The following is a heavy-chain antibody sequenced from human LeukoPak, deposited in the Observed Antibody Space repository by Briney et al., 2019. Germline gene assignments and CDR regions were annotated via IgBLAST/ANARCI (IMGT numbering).Heavy chain of an antibody. V-gene: IGHV1-69*06. Sequence: SVKVSCKASGGTFSSYAISWVRQAPGQGLEWMGGIIPIFGTANYAQKFQGRVTMTEDTSTDTAYMELSSLRSEDTAVYYCAIYFLHYYGSGSYYPNWFDPWGQGTLVTVSS. CDR2: IIPIFGTA. J-gene: IGHJ5*02. D-gene: IGHD3-10*01. CDR3: AIYFLHYYGSGSYYPNWFDP. CDR1: GGTFSSYA.